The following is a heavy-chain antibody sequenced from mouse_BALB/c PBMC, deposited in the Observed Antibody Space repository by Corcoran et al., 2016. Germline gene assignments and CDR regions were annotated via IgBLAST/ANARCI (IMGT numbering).Heavy chain of an antibody. CDR2: INTYTGEQ. Sequence: QIQLVQSGPELKKPGETVKISCKASGYTFTNYGMNWVKQAPGKGLKWMGWINTYTGEQTYADDFKGRFAFSLETSASTAYLQINNLKNEDTATYFWARREYDNAMDYWGRGTSVTVSS. D-gene: IGHD2-14*01. CDR3: ARREYDNAMDY. V-gene: IGHV9-3-1*01. J-gene: IGHJ4*01. CDR1: GYTFTNYG.